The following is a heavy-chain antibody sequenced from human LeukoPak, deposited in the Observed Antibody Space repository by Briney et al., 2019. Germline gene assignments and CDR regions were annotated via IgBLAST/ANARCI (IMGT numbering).Heavy chain of an antibody. CDR1: GYTFTGYY. V-gene: IGHV1-2*02. CDR3: ARVYYYYGSGGAYYFDY. J-gene: IGHJ4*02. CDR2: INPNSGGT. Sequence: ASVKVSCKASGYTFTGYYMHWVRQAPGRGLEWMGWINPNSGGTNYAQKFQGRVTMTRDTSISTAYMELSRLRSDDTAVYYCARVYYYYGSGGAYYFDYWGQGTLVTVSS. D-gene: IGHD3-10*01.